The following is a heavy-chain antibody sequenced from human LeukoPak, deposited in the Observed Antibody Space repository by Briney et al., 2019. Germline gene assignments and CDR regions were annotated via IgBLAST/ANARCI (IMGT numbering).Heavy chain of an antibody. D-gene: IGHD2-21*01. CDR3: ARVPPFAFYGMDV. J-gene: IGHJ6*02. V-gene: IGHV4-31*03. Sequence: SQTLSLTCTVSGGSISSVGYYWSWIRQHPGKGLEWIGYIYYSGSTYYNPSLKSRVTISVDTSKNQFSLKLSSVTAADTAVYYCARVPPFAFYGMDVWGQGTTVTVSS. CDR2: IYYSGST. CDR1: GGSISSVGYY.